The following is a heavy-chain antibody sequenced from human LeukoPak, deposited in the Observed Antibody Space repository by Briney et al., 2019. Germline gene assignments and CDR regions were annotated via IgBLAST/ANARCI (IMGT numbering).Heavy chain of an antibody. J-gene: IGHJ4*02. CDR2: ITASGGNT. CDR3: AKDSPRIAVAGILDY. V-gene: IGHV3-23*01. Sequence: GGSLRLSCAASGFTFSSYAMGWVRQAPGKGLEWVSAITASGGNTYYADSVKGRFTISRDNSKNTLYLQVNSLRAEDTAVYYCAKDSPRIAVAGILDYWGQGTLVTVSS. CDR1: GFTFSSYA. D-gene: IGHD6-19*01.